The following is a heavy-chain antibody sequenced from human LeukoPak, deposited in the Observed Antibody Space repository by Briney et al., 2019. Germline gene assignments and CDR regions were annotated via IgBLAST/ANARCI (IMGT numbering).Heavy chain of an antibody. D-gene: IGHD3-16*01. CDR1: RFAFNRYA. V-gene: IGHV3-30-3*01. J-gene: IGHJ1*01. Sequence: GGSLRLSCSAYRFAFNRYATHWVRQAPGKGLEWMTVISYDAFYKYYADSVKGRFSISRDDSKSTLFLQMNSLRPEDTAIYYCARGGGRAHEYFPHLGPRTLVTVSS. CDR2: ISYDAFYK. CDR3: ARGGGRAHEYFPH.